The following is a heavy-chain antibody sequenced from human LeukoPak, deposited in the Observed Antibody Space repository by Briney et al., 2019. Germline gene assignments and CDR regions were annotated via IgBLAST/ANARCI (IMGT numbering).Heavy chain of an antibody. CDR1: GGSVRNYY. CDR2: VYTSWRT. CDR3: AREHRAFLGDGYYYGC. J-gene: IGHJ4*02. D-gene: IGHD3-22*01. V-gene: IGHV4-4*07. Sequence: SDTLSLTCTVSGGSVRNYYWSWIRQPAGKGLEWIGRVYTSWRTDYNPSLGSRVTISVDTSKNHFSLKLSSVTAADTAIYYCAREHRAFLGDGYYYGCWGQGTLVTVSP.